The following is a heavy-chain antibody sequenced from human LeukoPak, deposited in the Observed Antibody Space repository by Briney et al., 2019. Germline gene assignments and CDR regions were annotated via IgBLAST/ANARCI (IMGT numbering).Heavy chain of an antibody. CDR2: IWYDGSNK. J-gene: IGHJ4*02. Sequence: GRSLRLSCAASGFTFSSYGMHWVRQAPGKGLEWVAVIWYDGSNKYYTDSVKGRLTISRDNSKDTLFLQMNSLRAEDTAVYYCAREGPRGNSQFDYWGQGTLVTVSS. CDR3: AREGPRGNSQFDY. V-gene: IGHV3-33*01. CDR1: GFTFSSYG. D-gene: IGHD2/OR15-2a*01.